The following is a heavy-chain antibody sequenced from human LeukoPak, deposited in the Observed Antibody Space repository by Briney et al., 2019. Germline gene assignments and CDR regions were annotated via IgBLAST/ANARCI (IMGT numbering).Heavy chain of an antibody. CDR1: GGSFSGYY. D-gene: IGHD3-10*01. CDR2: INHSGST. J-gene: IGHJ3*02. CDR3: ARPGVQYYSDAFDI. V-gene: IGHV4-34*01. Sequence: PSETLSLTCAVYGGSFSGYYWSWIRQPPGKGLEWIGEINHSGSTNYNPSLKSRVTILVDTSKNQFSLKLNSVTAADTAVYYCARPGVQYYSDAFDIWGQGTMVTVSS.